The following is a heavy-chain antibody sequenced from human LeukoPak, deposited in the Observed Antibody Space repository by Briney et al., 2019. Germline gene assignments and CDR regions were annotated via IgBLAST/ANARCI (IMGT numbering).Heavy chain of an antibody. D-gene: IGHD3-10*01. CDR3: ARGPLGLWFGELYDY. CDR2: INTNTGNP. Sequence: ASVKVSCKASGYTFTSYAINWVRQAPGQGLEWMGWINTNTGNPTYAQGFTGRFVFSLDTSVSTAYLQISSLKAEDTAVYYCARGPLGLWFGELYDYWGQGTLVTVSS. V-gene: IGHV7-4-1*02. J-gene: IGHJ4*02. CDR1: GYTFTSYA.